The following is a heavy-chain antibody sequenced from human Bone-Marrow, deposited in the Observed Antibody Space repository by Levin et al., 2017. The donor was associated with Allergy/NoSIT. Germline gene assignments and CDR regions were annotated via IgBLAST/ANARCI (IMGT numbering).Heavy chain of an antibody. CDR2: IYSSGNT. Sequence: LRLSCTVSGASISSNDYYWSWIRQPPGKGLEWIGYIYSSGNTHYNPSLKSRVTMSLDAPKNQISLKLNSVTAADTAVYYCARDRDYYDSSGYDIVYYGMDVWGQGTTVTVSS. D-gene: IGHD3-22*01. CDR1: GASISSNDYY. J-gene: IGHJ6*02. V-gene: IGHV4-30-4*01. CDR3: ARDRDYYDSSGYDIVYYGMDV.